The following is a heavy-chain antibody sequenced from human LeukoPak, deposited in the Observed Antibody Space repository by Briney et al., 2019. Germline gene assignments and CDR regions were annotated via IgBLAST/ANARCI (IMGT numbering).Heavy chain of an antibody. V-gene: IGHV3-48*04. CDR2: ISGSSSII. CDR3: ARETVFGVVIPTYYFDY. J-gene: IGHJ4*02. D-gene: IGHD3-3*01. CDR1: GFTFSSYS. Sequence: GGSLRLSCEASGFTFSSYSMNWVRQAPGKGLEWVSFISGSSSIIHYADSVKGRFTISRDNAKNSLYLQMNSLRAEDTAVYYCARETVFGVVIPTYYFDYWGQGALVTVSS.